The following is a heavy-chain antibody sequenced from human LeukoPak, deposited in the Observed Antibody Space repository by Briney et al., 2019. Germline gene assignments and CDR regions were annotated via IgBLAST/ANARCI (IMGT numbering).Heavy chain of an antibody. Sequence: ASVKVSCKTSGYTFITYGIMWVRQAAGQGLEWMGWISAYTANTNYAPKVQDRVTMTIDTSTSTAYMEVGSLRSDDTAVYYCARSVGSSSWYLDHWGQGTLVTVSS. CDR1: GYTFITYG. CDR3: ARSVGSSSWYLDH. D-gene: IGHD6-13*01. J-gene: IGHJ4*02. V-gene: IGHV1-18*01. CDR2: ISAYTANT.